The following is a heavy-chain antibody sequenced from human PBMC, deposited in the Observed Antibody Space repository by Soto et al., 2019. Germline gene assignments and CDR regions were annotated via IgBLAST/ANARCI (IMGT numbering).Heavy chain of an antibody. Sequence: ETLSVSCSGYGASFSGYYWSWIRQPAGKGLEWIGEINHSGRPNYNPSLKSVVTISVDTSKNQFSLKLSYVTAADTAVYYCARGKRITMVRGATSYGMDVWGQGAKVTVYS. CDR1: GASFSGYY. J-gene: IGHJ6*02. V-gene: IGHV4-34*01. CDR2: INHSGRP. CDR3: ARGKRITMVRGATSYGMDV. D-gene: IGHD3-10*01.